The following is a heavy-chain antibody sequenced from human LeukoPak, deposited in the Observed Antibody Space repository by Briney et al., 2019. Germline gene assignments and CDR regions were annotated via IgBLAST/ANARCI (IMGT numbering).Heavy chain of an antibody. CDR1: GGSISSSSYY. CDR2: IYYSGNT. V-gene: IGHV4-39*07. CDR3: ARDRGGVPSAKGAFYFDY. Sequence: SETLSLTCTVSGGSISSSSYYWGWIRQPPGRGLEWIGSIYYSGNTYYNPSLKSRVTISVDTSKNQFSLKLSSVAAADTAVYFCARDRGGVPSAKGAFYFDYWGQGTLVTVSS. J-gene: IGHJ4*02. D-gene: IGHD2-2*01.